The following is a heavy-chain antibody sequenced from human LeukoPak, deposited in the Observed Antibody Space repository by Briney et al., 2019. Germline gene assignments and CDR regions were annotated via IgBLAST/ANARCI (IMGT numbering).Heavy chain of an antibody. CDR3: ARIGGGSYYDAFDY. V-gene: IGHV5-51*01. CDR2: IYHGDSDT. Sequence: GASLKISCKGSGSSFTNYWIGWVRQMPGKGLEWMGIIYHGDSDTRYSPSFQGQVTISADKSISTVYLQWSSLKASDTAKYYCARIGGGSYYDAFDYWGQGTLVTVSS. D-gene: IGHD1-26*01. J-gene: IGHJ4*02. CDR1: GSSFTNYW.